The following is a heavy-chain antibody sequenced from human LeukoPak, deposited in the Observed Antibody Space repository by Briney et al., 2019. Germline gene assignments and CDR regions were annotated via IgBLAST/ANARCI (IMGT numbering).Heavy chain of an antibody. V-gene: IGHV6-1*01. Sequence: SQTLSLTCAISGDSVSSNSAAWNWIRQSPSRGLEWLGSTYYRSKWYNDYAVSVKSRITINPDTSKNQFSLQLNSVTPEDTAVYYCARDYHSYYDSSGYYYYYYYGMDVWGQGTTVTVSS. CDR2: TYYRSKWYN. CDR1: GDSVSSNSAA. J-gene: IGHJ6*02. CDR3: ARDYHSYYDSSGYYYYYYYGMDV. D-gene: IGHD3-22*01.